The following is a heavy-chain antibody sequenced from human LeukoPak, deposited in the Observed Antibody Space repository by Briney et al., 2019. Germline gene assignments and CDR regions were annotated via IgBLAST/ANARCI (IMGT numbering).Heavy chain of an antibody. D-gene: IGHD6-19*01. CDR1: GFTFSDYY. J-gene: IGHJ4*02. CDR2: ISSSGTSI. V-gene: IGHV3-11*01. CDR3: ARLSCWDTRKGRQGGRENFDY. Sequence: GGSLRLSCAASGFTFSDYYMSWIRQAPGKGLEWVSHISSSGTSIYYADSVKGRFTISRDNAKNSLFLQMNSLGAEDTAVYYCARLSCWDTRKGRQGGRENFDYWGQGTLVTVSS.